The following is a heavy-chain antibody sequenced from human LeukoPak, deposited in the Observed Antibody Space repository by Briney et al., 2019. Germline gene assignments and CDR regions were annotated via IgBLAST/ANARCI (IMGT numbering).Heavy chain of an antibody. D-gene: IGHD4-17*01. CDR2: IYHSGNS. CDR1: AYSISRGYY. V-gene: IGHV4-38-2*01. Sequence: PSETLSLTCADSAYSISRGYYWGWIRQPPGKGLEWLGNIYHSGNSFYNPSLKRRVIISVDTSRNQFSLKLKTVTAADTAVYYCARVDSGYYVADYWGQGTLVTVSS. CDR3: ARVDSGYYVADY. J-gene: IGHJ4*02.